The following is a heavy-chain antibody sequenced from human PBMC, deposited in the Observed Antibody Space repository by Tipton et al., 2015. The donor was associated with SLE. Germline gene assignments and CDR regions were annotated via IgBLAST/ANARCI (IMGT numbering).Heavy chain of an antibody. CDR1: GGSISSSSYY. D-gene: IGHD3-10*01. Sequence: TLSLTCTVSGGSISSSSYYWGWIRQPPGKGLEWIGYIYYSGSTNYNPSLKSRVTISVDTSKNQFSLKLSSVTTADTAVYYCASETYYYGSGTRAFDIWGQGTMVTVSS. CDR3: ASETYYYGSGTRAFDI. V-gene: IGHV4-61*05. J-gene: IGHJ3*02. CDR2: IYYSGST.